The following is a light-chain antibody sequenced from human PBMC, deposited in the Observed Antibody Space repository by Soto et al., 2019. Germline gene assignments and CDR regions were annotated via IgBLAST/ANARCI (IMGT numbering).Light chain of an antibody. Sequence: QSGLTQPPSVSGSPGQSITISCTGTSSDVGGYNYVSWYQQHPVKAPKRMIYEVSDRPSGVYNRFSGSKSGNTASLNISGLQAEDEADYYCSSYTSSSTLVFGTGTKVTVL. CDR2: EVS. CDR3: SSYTSSSTLV. CDR1: SSDVGGYNY. V-gene: IGLV2-14*01. J-gene: IGLJ1*01.